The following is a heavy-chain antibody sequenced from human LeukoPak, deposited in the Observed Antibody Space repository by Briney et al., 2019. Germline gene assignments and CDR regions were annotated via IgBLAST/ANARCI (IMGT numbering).Heavy chain of an antibody. CDR3: ARGASAHSDIVVVPAAMNFDY. CDR2: INHSGST. V-gene: IGHV4-34*01. Sequence: SETLSLTCAVYGGSFSGYYWSWIRQPPGKGLEWIGEINHSGSTNYNPSLKSRVTISVDTSKNQFSLKLSSVTAADTAVYYCARGASAHSDIVVVPAAMNFDYWGQGTLVTVSS. D-gene: IGHD2-2*01. CDR1: GGSFSGYY. J-gene: IGHJ4*02.